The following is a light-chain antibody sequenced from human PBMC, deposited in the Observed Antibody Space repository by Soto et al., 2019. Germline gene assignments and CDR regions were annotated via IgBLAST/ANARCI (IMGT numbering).Light chain of an antibody. CDR2: DVS. J-gene: IGLJ2*01. CDR3: SSYTSSSTRV. V-gene: IGLV2-14*01. Sequence: QSALTQPASVYGSPGQSITISCTGTSSDVGGYNYVSWYQQQPGKAPKLMIYDVSNRPSGVSNRFSGSTSGNTAYLTISGRQAEDEADYYCSSYTSSSTRVFGGGTKLTV. CDR1: SSDVGGYNY.